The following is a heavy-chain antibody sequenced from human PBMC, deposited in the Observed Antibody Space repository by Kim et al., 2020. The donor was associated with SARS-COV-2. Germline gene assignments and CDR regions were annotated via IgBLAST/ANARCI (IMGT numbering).Heavy chain of an antibody. V-gene: IGHV3-23*01. CDR1: GFTFSSYA. Sequence: GGSLRLSCAASGFTFSSYAMSWVRQAPGKGLEWVSAISGSGGSTYYADSVKGRFTISRDNSKNTLYLQMNSLRAEDTAVYYCTKRSVVVVPAAERVDYWGQGTLVTVSS. J-gene: IGHJ4*02. D-gene: IGHD2-2*01. CDR3: TKRSVVVVPAAERVDY. CDR2: ISGSGGST.